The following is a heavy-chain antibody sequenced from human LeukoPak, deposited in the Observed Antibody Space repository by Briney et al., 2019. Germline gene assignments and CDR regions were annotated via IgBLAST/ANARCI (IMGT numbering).Heavy chain of an antibody. CDR3: AKDKGQQLLLNWFDP. CDR2: TSFDGSNK. CDR1: GFTFSSYS. D-gene: IGHD2-2*01. Sequence: PGGSLRLSCAASGFTFSSYSMNWVRQAPGKGLEWVAVTSFDGSNKYYADSVKGRFTISRDNSKNTLYLQMNSLRAEDTAVYYCAKDKGQQLLLNWFDPWGQGTLVTVSS. J-gene: IGHJ5*02. V-gene: IGHV3-30*18.